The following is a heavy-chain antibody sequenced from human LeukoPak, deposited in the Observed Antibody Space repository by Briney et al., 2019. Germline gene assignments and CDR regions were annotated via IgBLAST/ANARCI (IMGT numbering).Heavy chain of an antibody. Sequence: GGSLRLSCAASGFTFSSYSMNWVRQAPGKGLEWVSSISSSSSYIYYADSVKGRFTISRDNAKNSLYLQMNSLRAEDTAVYYCARALTGRTFYYYYYYMDVWGKGTTVTVSS. V-gene: IGHV3-21*01. CDR2: ISSSSSYI. CDR1: GFTFSSYS. J-gene: IGHJ6*03. D-gene: IGHD1-14*01. CDR3: ARALTGRTFYYYYYYMDV.